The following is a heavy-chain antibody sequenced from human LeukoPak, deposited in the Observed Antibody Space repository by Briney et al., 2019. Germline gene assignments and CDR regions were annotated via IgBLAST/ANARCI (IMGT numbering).Heavy chain of an antibody. CDR3: ARDRSEGAMVRGALGTFDI. J-gene: IGHJ3*02. Sequence: SETLSLTCTVSGGSISSYYWSWIRQPPGKGLEWIGYIYYSGSTNYNPSLKSRVTISVDTSKNQFSLKLSSVTAADTAVYYCARDRSEGAMVRGALGTFDIWGQGTMVTVSS. D-gene: IGHD3-10*01. CDR2: IYYSGST. CDR1: GGSISSYY. V-gene: IGHV4-59*12.